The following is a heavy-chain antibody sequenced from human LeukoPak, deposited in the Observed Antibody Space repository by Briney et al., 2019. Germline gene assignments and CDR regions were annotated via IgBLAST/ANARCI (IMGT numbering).Heavy chain of an antibody. J-gene: IGHJ4*02. V-gene: IGHV4-38-2*02. CDR3: ARYDVWGTYRAFDY. D-gene: IGHD3-16*02. Sequence: SETLSLTCTVSGYSISSDYYWGWIRQPPGKGLEWIGFIYHSGSTYYNPSLKSRVTISVDTSKNQFTLKLSSVTAADTAVYYCARYDVWGTYRAFDYWGQGTLVTVSS. CDR2: IYHSGST. CDR1: GYSISSDYY.